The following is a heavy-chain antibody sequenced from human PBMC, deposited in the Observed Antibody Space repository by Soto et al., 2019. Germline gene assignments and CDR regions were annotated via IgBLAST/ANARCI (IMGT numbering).Heavy chain of an antibody. V-gene: IGHV4-39*01. CDR3: ARRRASDYGGNHHPYYFDR. CDR1: GASIITDNYF. J-gene: IGHJ4*02. CDR2: ISYSGRT. Sequence: SETLSLTCTVSGASIITDNYFWVWIRQSPRRGLELVGSISYSGRTYDNPSLQSRVTISIDASKNQFSLKLTSVTTADTAVYYCARRRASDYGGNHHPYYFDRWGQGALVTVSS. D-gene: IGHD4-17*01.